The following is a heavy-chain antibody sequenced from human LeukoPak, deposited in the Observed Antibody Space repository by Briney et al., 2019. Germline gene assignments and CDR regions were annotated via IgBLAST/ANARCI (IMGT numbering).Heavy chain of an antibody. CDR2: IIPIFGTA. V-gene: IGHV1-69*05. CDR3: ASYEWDLLRGYFDY. D-gene: IGHD1-26*01. Sequence: GASVKVSCKASGGTFSSYAISWVRQAPGQGLEWMGRIIPIFGTANYAQKFQGRVTITTDESTSTAYMELSSLRSEDTAVYYCASYEWDLLRGYFDYWGQGTLVTAAS. CDR1: GGTFSSYA. J-gene: IGHJ4*02.